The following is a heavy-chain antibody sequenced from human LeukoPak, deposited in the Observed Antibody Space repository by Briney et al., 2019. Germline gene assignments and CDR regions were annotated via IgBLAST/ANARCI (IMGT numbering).Heavy chain of an antibody. D-gene: IGHD3-10*01. CDR3: ARDERGVAEKYYYGMDV. CDR1: GGSISSGGYY. Sequence: PSETLSLTCTVSGGSISSGGYYWSWIRQHPGKGLEWIGYIYYSGSTYYNPSLKSRVTISVDTSKNQFSLKLSSVTAADTAVYYCARDERGVAEKYYYGMDVWGQGTTVTVSS. CDR2: IYYSGST. V-gene: IGHV4-31*03. J-gene: IGHJ6*02.